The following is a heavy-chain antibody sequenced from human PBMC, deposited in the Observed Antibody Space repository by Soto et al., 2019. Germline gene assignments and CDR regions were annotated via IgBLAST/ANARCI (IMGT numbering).Heavy chain of an antibody. CDR3: AKNQGVELVPLATVDWFDP. D-gene: IGHD1-26*01. V-gene: IGHV3-23*01. CDR2: ISGSGFKK. CDR1: GFIFENFG. J-gene: IGHJ5*02. Sequence: GGSLRLSCAASGFIFENFGMSWVRQAPGRGLEWISSISGSGFKKYYADSVKGRLTISRDNSKSTVYLELNNLSAEDTAVYHCAKNQGVELVPLATVDWFDPWGQGSVVTVSS.